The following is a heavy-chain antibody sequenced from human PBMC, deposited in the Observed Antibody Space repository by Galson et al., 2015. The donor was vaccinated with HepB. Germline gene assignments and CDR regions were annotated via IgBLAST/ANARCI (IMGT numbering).Heavy chain of an antibody. V-gene: IGHV3-74*01. CDR1: GFTFSSYW. J-gene: IGHJ4*02. CDR3: ARGGLFERTYYYDSSGYYDLGY. D-gene: IGHD3-22*01. Sequence: SLRLSCAASGFTFSSYWMHWVRQAPGKGLVWVSRINSDGSSTSYADSVKGRFTISRDNAKNTLYLQMNSLRAEDTAVYYCARGGLFERTYYYDSSGYYDLGYWGQGTLVTVSS. CDR2: INSDGSST.